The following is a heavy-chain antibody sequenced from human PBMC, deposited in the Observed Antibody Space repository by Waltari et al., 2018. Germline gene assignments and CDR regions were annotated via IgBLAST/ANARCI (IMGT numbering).Heavy chain of an antibody. D-gene: IGHD6-13*01. CDR2: MHTNGNT. CDR1: GASVSSYS. J-gene: IGHJ5*02. CDR3: ARLPTGYPNWVDP. V-gene: IGHV4-39*01. Sequence: QLQLQESGPGLVQPSETSSLSCFVSGASVSSYSWAWIRQSPGKGLEWIGTMHTNGNTYYNPSLNSRVSISVDMSKNQFSLKLSSLTAADTAVYYCARLPTGYPNWVDPWGQGTLVTVSS.